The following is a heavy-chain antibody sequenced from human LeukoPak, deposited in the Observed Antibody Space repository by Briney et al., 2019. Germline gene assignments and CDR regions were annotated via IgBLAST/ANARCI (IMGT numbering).Heavy chain of an antibody. CDR1: GFTFSNYA. Sequence: GGSLRLSCAASGFTFSNYAMHWVRQAPGKGLEWVSYISGSSSTIYYADSVKGRFTISRDTAKNSLFLQMNSLRAEDTAVYFCARGPYDYVWGSYRYYYSDYWGQGTLVTVSS. D-gene: IGHD3-16*02. CDR2: ISGSSSTI. V-gene: IGHV3-48*01. J-gene: IGHJ4*02. CDR3: ARGPYDYVWGSYRYYYSDY.